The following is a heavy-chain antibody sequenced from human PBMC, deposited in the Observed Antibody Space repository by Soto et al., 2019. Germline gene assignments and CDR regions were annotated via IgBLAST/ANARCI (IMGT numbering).Heavy chain of an antibody. CDR3: ARSQGSSTSLEIYYYYYYGMDV. V-gene: IGHV1-69*01. CDR1: GGTFSSYA. Sequence: QVQLVQSGAEVKKPGSSVKVSCKASGGTFSSYAISWVRQAPGQGLEWMGGIIPISGTANYAQKFQGRVTITAYESTSPAYMELSSLRSEDTAVFYCARSQGSSTSLEIYYYYYYGMDVWGQGTTVTVSS. CDR2: IIPISGTA. J-gene: IGHJ6*02. D-gene: IGHD2-2*01.